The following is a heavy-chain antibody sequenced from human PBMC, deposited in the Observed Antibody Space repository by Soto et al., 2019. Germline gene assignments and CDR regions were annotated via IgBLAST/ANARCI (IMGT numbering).Heavy chain of an antibody. J-gene: IGHJ6*02. D-gene: IGHD3-10*01. CDR3: ARVRDGSGSYYYYYGMDV. Sequence: ASVKVSCKASGGTFSSYAISWVRQAPGQGLEWMGGIIPIFGTSNYAQKFQGRVTITADESTSTAYMELSSLRSEDTAVYYCARVRDGSGSYYYYYGMDVWGQGTTVTVSS. CDR1: GGTFSSYA. CDR2: IIPIFGTS. V-gene: IGHV1-69*13.